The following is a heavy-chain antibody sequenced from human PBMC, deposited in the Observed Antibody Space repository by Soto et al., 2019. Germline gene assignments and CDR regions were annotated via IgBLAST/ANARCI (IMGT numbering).Heavy chain of an antibody. J-gene: IGHJ4*02. Sequence: EALSLTCAVSVGSISSCSYYWCWIRQTPGKGLEWIGSIYYSGSTYYNPSLKSRVTISVDTSKNQFSLKLSSVTAADTAVYYCARDPSNTSGNKLYLDYWGQGTPVTVSS. CDR3: ARDPSNTSGNKLYLDY. CDR1: VGSISSCSYY. D-gene: IGHD2-2*01. V-gene: IGHV4-39*02. CDR2: IYYSGST.